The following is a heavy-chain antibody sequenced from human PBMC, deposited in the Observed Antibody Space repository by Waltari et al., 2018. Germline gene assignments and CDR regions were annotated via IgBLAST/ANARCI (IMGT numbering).Heavy chain of an antibody. Sequence: VRQSPEKGLEWIGEIFHSGVTNYNPSLKSRVTISLDKSKNQVSLKVNSVTAADTAVYYCAKNAAYNLDYWGQGTLVTVSS. CDR2: IFHSGVT. CDR3: AKNAAYNLDY. D-gene: IGHD2-15*01. J-gene: IGHJ4*02. V-gene: IGHV4-4*02.